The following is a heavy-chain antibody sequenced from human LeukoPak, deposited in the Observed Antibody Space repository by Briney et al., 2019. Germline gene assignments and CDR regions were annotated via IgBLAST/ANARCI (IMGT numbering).Heavy chain of an antibody. D-gene: IGHD6-19*01. CDR2: IIPILGIA. CDR1: GGTFSSYA. J-gene: IGHJ6*02. V-gene: IGHV1-69*04. Sequence: GSSVKVSCKSSGGTFSSYAIIWVRQAPGQGLEWIERIIPILGIANYAQKFQGRVTITADKSTSTAYMELSSLRSEDTAVYYCARSVGVAGTVSVYYYYGMDVWGQGTTVTVSS. CDR3: ARSVGVAGTVSVYYYYGMDV.